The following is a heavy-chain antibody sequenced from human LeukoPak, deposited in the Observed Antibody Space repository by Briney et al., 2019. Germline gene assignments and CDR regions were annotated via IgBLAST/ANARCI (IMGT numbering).Heavy chain of an antibody. Sequence: GGSLRLSCSASGFTFSSYAMHWVRQAPGKGLEYVSAISSNGGNTFYADSVKGRFTISRDNSKNTLYLQMSSLRAEDTAVYYCVEAQVARDSSGYYYFDYWGQGTLVTVSS. D-gene: IGHD3-22*01. CDR3: VEAQVARDSSGYYYFDY. J-gene: IGHJ4*02. V-gene: IGHV3-64D*09. CDR1: GFTFSSYA. CDR2: ISSNGGNT.